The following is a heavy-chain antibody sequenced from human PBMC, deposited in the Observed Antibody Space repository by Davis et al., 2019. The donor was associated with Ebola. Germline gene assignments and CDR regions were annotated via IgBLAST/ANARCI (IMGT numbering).Heavy chain of an antibody. V-gene: IGHV6-1*01. CDR1: GDSVSSNTAA. J-gene: IGHJ6*02. Sequence: MPSETLSLTCAISGDSVSSNTAAWNWIRQSPSRGLEWLGRTYYRSKWSNDYAKSLKGRITINPDTSKNQFSLQLNSVTPEDTAVYYCARGEDEYRSSMGVWGQGTPVTVSS. CDR3: ARGEDEYRSSMGV. CDR2: TYYRSKWSN. D-gene: IGHD6-6*01.